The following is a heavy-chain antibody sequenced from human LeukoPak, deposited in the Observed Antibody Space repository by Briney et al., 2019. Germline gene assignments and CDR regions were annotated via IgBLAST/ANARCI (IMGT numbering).Heavy chain of an antibody. CDR3: ARGNYDILTGPRRTDAFDI. D-gene: IGHD3-9*01. Sequence: ASVKVSCKASSYTFTNYAISWVRQAPGQGLERMGWISAYNGNTNYAQKLQGRVTMTTDTSTSTAYMELRSLRSDDTAMYYCARGNYDILTGPRRTDAFDIWGQGTMVTVSS. V-gene: IGHV1-18*01. CDR1: SYTFTNYA. J-gene: IGHJ3*02. CDR2: ISAYNGNT.